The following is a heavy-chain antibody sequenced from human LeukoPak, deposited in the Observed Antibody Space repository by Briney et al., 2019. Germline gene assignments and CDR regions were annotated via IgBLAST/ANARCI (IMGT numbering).Heavy chain of an antibody. Sequence: SETLSLTCAVYGGSFSGYYWSWIRQPPGKGLEWIGEINHSGSTNHNPSLKSRVTISVDTSKNQFSLKLSSVTAADTAVYYCARGRGYCSSTSCYRGIGWFDPWGQGTLVTVSS. CDR1: GGSFSGYY. J-gene: IGHJ5*02. CDR3: ARGRGYCSSTSCYRGIGWFDP. V-gene: IGHV4-34*01. CDR2: INHSGST. D-gene: IGHD2-2*01.